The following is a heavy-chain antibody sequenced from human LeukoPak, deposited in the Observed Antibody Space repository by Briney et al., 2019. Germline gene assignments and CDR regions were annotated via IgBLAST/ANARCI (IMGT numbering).Heavy chain of an antibody. J-gene: IGHJ5*02. CDR2: IYYSGST. CDR1: GGSISSSSYY. V-gene: IGHV4-39*01. D-gene: IGHD4-17*01. CDR3: ARQKYGDYNNWFDP. Sequence: SETLSLTCTVSGGSISSSSYYWGWIRQPPGKGLEWIGSIYYSGSTYYNPSLKSRVTISVDTSKNQFSLKLSSVTAADTAVYYGARQKYGDYNNWFDPWGQGTLVTVSS.